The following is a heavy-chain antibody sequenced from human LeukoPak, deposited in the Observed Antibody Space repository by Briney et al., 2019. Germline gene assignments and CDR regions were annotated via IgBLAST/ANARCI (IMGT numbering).Heavy chain of an antibody. J-gene: IGHJ4*02. CDR3: AKQRYRYSSSWYHY. D-gene: IGHD6-13*01. CDR1: GFTFSSYW. CDR2: IKQDGSEK. V-gene: IGHV3-7*01. Sequence: GGTLRLSCAASGFTFSSYWMSWVRQAPGKGLEWVANIKQDGSEKYYVDSVKGRFTISRDNAKNSLYLQMNSLRAEDTAVYYCAKQRYRYSSSWYHYWGQGTLVTVSS.